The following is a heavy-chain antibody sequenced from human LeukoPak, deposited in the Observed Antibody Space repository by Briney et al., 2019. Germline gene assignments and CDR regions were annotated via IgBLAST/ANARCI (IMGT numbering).Heavy chain of an antibody. J-gene: IGHJ5*02. CDR3: AKGNYYDSSAYNWFDP. V-gene: IGHV3-7*01. CDR2: IKYDGSEK. D-gene: IGHD3-22*01. CDR1: GFTFSSYW. Sequence: GGSLRLSCAASGFTFSSYWMSWVRQAPGKGLEWVANIKYDGSEKNYVDSVKGRFTISRDNSKNTLYLQMNSLRAEDTAVYYCAKGNYYDSSAYNWFDPWGQGTLSPSPQ.